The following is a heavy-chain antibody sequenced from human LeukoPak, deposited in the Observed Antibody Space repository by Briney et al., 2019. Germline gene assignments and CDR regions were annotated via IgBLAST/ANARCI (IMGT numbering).Heavy chain of an antibody. CDR3: ARDGPEDYDFWSGHMPPYGMDV. D-gene: IGHD3-3*01. Sequence: SETLSLTCALYGGSFSGYYWSWIRQPPGKGLEWIGYIYYSGSTYYNPSLKSRVTISVDTSKNQFSLKLSSVTAADTAVYYCARDGPEDYDFWSGHMPPYGMDVWGQGTTVTVSS. V-gene: IGHV4-30-4*08. CDR2: IYYSGST. J-gene: IGHJ6*02. CDR1: GGSFSGYY.